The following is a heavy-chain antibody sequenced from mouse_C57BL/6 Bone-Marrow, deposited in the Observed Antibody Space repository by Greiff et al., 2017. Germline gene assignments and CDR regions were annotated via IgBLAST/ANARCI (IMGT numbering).Heavy chain of an antibody. Sequence: QVQLKQSGAELMKPGASVKLSCKATGYTFTGYWIEWVKQRPGHGLEWIGEILPGSGSTNYTEKFKGKATFTADTSSKTAYMQLSSLTTEDSAIYYCARWGYAMDYWGRGTSVTVSS. J-gene: IGHJ4*01. CDR2: ILPGSGST. V-gene: IGHV1-9*01. CDR1: GYTFTGYW. CDR3: ARWGYAMDY.